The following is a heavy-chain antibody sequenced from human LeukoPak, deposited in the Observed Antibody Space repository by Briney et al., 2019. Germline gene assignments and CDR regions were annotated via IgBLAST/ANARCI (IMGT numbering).Heavy chain of an antibody. V-gene: IGHV3-21*01. CDR2: ISSSSSYI. CDR3: ATSTYSSSWYEEENWFDP. D-gene: IGHD6-13*01. CDR1: EFTFSSYS. Sequence: GGSLRLSCAASEFTFSSYSMNWVRQAPGKGLEWVSSISSSSSYIYYADSVKGRFTISRDNAENSLYLQMNSLRAEDTAVYYCATSTYSSSWYEEENWFDPWGQGTLVTVSS. J-gene: IGHJ5*02.